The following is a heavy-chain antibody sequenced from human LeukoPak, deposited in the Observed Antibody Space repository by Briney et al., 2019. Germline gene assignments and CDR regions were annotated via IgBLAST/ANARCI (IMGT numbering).Heavy chain of an antibody. CDR2: ISSSGST. CDR3: ARDEGSGSSGAFDI. J-gene: IGHJ3*02. CDR1: GDSLSSGDYY. Sequence: SETLSLTCTVSGDSLSSGDYYWSWIRQPAGTGLEWIGRISSSGSTNYNPSLKSRVTISVDTSKNQFSLKLSSVTAADTAVYYCARDEGSGSSGAFDIWGQGTMVAVSS. V-gene: IGHV4-61*02. D-gene: IGHD3-10*01.